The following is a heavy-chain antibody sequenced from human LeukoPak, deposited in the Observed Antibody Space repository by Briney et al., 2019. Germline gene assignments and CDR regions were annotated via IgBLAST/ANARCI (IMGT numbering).Heavy chain of an antibody. Sequence: PGGSLRLSCAASGXTFRSNWMHWVRQAPGKGLVWVSHINTDGSSTRYADPVRGRFTISRDNAKNTLYLQMNSLRAEDTAVYYCARTLADAFDVWGQGTMVTVSS. CDR3: ARTLADAFDV. CDR2: INTDGSST. V-gene: IGHV3-74*01. D-gene: IGHD3-16*01. J-gene: IGHJ3*01. CDR1: GXTFRSNW.